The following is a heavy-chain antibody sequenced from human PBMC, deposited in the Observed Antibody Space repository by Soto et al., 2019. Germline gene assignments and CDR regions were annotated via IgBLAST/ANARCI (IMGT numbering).Heavy chain of an antibody. J-gene: IGHJ4*02. CDR2: ITWNSGTP. V-gene: IGHV3-9*01. CDR1: GFTFDDYA. D-gene: IGHD6-19*01. CDR3: VREAINRGWSGGRKYYFDY. Sequence: GGSLRLSCAASGFTFDDYAMHWVRQAPGKGLEWVSGITWNSGTPGYADSVKGRFTVSRDNAKNSLYLQMNSLRVEDTALFYCVREAINRGWSGGRKYYFDYWGQGALVAVSS.